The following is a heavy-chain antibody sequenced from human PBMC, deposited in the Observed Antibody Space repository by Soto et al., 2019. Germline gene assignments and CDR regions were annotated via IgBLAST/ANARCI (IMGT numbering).Heavy chain of an antibody. V-gene: IGHV4-59*01. CDR2: IYDSGST. CDR1: GGSITTYY. D-gene: IGHD3-10*01. J-gene: IGHJ4*02. CDR3: ARDRNYGGADY. Sequence: SETLSLTCTVSGGSITTYYWSWIRQPPGKGLEWIGYIYDSGSTKYNPSLKSRVTMSVDTSKNQFSLNLSSVTAADTAAYYCARDRNYGGADYWGQGTLVTAPQ.